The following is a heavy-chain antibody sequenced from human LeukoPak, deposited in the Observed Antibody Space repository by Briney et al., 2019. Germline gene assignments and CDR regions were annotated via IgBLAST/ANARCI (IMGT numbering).Heavy chain of an antibody. Sequence: ASVKLSFKAAGYTFTFYDINWGRHATGQGLEWMGWMNPNSGNTGYAQKFQGRVTMTRNTSISTAYMELSSLRSEDTAVYYCARVMVRVDYWGQGTLVTVSS. D-gene: IGHD3-10*01. V-gene: IGHV1-8*01. J-gene: IGHJ4*02. CDR1: GYTFTFYD. CDR2: MNPNSGNT. CDR3: ARVMVRVDY.